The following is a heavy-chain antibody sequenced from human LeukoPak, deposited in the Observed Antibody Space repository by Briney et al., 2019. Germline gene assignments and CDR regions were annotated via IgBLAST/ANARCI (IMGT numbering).Heavy chain of an antibody. CDR1: GFTFSSYS. CDR3: AKDQQLQPFHY. D-gene: IGHD2-2*01. Sequence: GGSLRLSCAASGFTFSSYSMNWVRQAPGKGLEWVSSISSSSSYIYYADSVKGRFTISRDNSKNTLYLQMNSLRPEDTSVYYCAKDQQLQPFHYWGQGTLVTVSS. J-gene: IGHJ4*02. CDR2: ISSSSSYI. V-gene: IGHV3-21*01.